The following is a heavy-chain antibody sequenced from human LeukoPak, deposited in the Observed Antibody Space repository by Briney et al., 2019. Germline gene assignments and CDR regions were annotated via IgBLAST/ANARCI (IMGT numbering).Heavy chain of an antibody. J-gene: IGHJ6*03. Sequence: ASVKVSCKASGYTFTSYDINGVRQATGQGLEWMGWMNPNSGNTGYAQKFQGRVTITRNTSISTAYMELSSLRSEDTAVYYCARGRFDCSGGSCYQDLYYYYMDVWGKGTTVTVSS. V-gene: IGHV1-8*03. CDR2: MNPNSGNT. CDR1: GYTFTSYD. CDR3: ARGRFDCSGGSCYQDLYYYYMDV. D-gene: IGHD2-15*01.